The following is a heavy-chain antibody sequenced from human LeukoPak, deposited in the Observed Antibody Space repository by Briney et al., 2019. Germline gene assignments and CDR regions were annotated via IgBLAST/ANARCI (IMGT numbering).Heavy chain of an antibody. D-gene: IGHD3-22*01. J-gene: IGHJ4*02. Sequence: GGSLRLSCAASGFTFSSSTMHWVRQAPGKGLEYVSAISSNGGSTYYANSVKGRFTISRDNSKNTLYLQMNSLRAEDTAVYYCARRAGDYSHPYDYWGQGTLVTVSS. V-gene: IGHV3-64*01. CDR2: ISSNGGST. CDR1: GFTFSSST. CDR3: ARRAGDYSHPYDY.